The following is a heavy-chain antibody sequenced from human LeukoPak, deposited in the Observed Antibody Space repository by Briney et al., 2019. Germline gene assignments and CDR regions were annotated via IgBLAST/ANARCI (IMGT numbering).Heavy chain of an antibody. D-gene: IGHD6-13*01. Sequence: GGSLRLSCAASGFSFSSYSMNWVRQAPGKGLEWVSSTDYSSNYIYTADSVKGRFTTSRDNAKNSLDLQMNSLKAEDTAVYYCATPAAGPGAEYSQYWGQGTLVIVSS. CDR3: ATPAAGPGAEYSQY. V-gene: IGHV3-21*01. CDR2: TDYSSNYI. J-gene: IGHJ1*01. CDR1: GFSFSSYS.